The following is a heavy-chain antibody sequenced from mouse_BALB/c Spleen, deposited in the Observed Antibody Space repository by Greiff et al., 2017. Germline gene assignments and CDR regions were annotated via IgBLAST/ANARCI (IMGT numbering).Heavy chain of an antibody. CDR3: ARHDGAMDY. CDR2: ISSGGSYT. Sequence: DVQLVESGGDLVKPGGSLKLSCAASGFTFSSYGMSWVRQTPDKRLEWVATISSGGSYTYYPDSVKGRFTISRDNAKNTLYLQMSSLKSEDTAMYYCARHDGAMDYWGQGTSVTVSS. CDR1: GFTFSSYG. J-gene: IGHJ4*01. V-gene: IGHV5-6*01.